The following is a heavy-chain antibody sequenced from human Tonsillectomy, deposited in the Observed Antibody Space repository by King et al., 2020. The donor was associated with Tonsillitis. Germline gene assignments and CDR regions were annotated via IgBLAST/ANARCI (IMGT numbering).Heavy chain of an antibody. J-gene: IGHJ5*02. CDR2: IIPIFGTA. Sequence: VQLVQSGAEVKKPGSSVKVSCKASGGTFSSYAISWVRQAPGQGLEWMGGIIPIFGTANYAQKFQGRVTITADESTSTAYMELSSLRSEDTAVYYCARDSSRYYDSSGYYYAVPNWFDPWGQGILVTVSS. V-gene: IGHV1-69*01. CDR1: GGTFSSYA. CDR3: ARDSSRYYDSSGYYYAVPNWFDP. D-gene: IGHD3-22*01.